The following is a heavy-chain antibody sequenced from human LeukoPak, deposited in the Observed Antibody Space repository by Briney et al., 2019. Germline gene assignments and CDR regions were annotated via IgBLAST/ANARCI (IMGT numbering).Heavy chain of an antibody. CDR3: VREQLAPIYWFDP. CDR1: GYSISSGYY. Sequence: SETLSLSCAESGYSISSGYYWGWIRQPPGKGLEWIGSIYYSGSTYYNPSLKSRVTISVDTSKNQFSLKLSSVTAADTAVYYCVREQLAPIYWFDPWGQGTLVTVSS. CDR2: IYYSGST. J-gene: IGHJ5*02. D-gene: IGHD6-13*01. V-gene: IGHV4-38-2*01.